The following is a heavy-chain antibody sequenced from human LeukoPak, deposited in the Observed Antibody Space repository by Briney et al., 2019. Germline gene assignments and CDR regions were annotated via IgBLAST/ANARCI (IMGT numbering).Heavy chain of an antibody. CDR1: GDSISTYY. D-gene: IGHD5-18*01. J-gene: IGHJ6*03. Sequence: PSETLSLTCTVSGDSISTYYWSWIRQPPGKGLEWIGYIYYRVTSDYNPSLKSRVTISVDTSKNQFSLKLSSVTAADTAVYYCARTTEGGYSYGYFYYYYMDVWGKGTTVAISS. CDR3: ARTTEGGYSYGYFYYYYMDV. V-gene: IGHV4-59*01. CDR2: IYYRVTS.